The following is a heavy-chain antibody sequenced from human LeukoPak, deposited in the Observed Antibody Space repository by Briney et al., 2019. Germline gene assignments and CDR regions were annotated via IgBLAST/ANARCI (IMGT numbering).Heavy chain of an antibody. D-gene: IGHD2-21*02. V-gene: IGHV3-7*01. Sequence: GGSLRLSCAASGFTVSSNYMSWVRQAPGKGLEWVANIKQGGSEKYYVDSVKSRFTISRDNAKNSLYLQMNSLRAEDTAVYYCARGHHIVVVTAPNYFDYWGQGTLVTISS. CDR3: ARGHHIVVVTAPNYFDY. CDR2: IKQGGSEK. J-gene: IGHJ4*02. CDR1: GFTVSSNY.